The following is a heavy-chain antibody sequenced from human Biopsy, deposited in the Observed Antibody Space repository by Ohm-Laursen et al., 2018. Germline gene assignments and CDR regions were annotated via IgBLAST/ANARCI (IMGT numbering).Heavy chain of an antibody. J-gene: IGHJ4*02. CDR1: GGSINNFY. V-gene: IGHV4-59*12. Sequence: TLSLTCIVSGGSINNFYWSWIRQPPGKGLEWIGIIYYSGNTKYNPSLKSRVTISMDTSKNQFSLKLTSVTAADTAVYYCARWEVGYSANDLRFDYWGQGTLVTVSS. CDR3: ARWEVGYSANDLRFDY. D-gene: IGHD5-12*01. CDR2: IYYSGNT.